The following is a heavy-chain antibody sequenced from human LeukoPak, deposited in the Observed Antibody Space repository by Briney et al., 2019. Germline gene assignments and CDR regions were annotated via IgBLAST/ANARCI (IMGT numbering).Heavy chain of an antibody. D-gene: IGHD3-10*01. Sequence: SQTLSLTCTVSGGSISSGDYYWSWIRQPPGKGLEWIGYIYDSASSYYKPSVKCRVTVSLDTSKHQFSLKLRSVTAEDTAVYYCARFDYYSSGSYDASGAFDIWGQGTMVTVSS. CDR2: IYDSASS. CDR3: ARFDYYSSGSYDASGAFDI. J-gene: IGHJ3*02. V-gene: IGHV4-30-4*01. CDR1: GGSISSGDYY.